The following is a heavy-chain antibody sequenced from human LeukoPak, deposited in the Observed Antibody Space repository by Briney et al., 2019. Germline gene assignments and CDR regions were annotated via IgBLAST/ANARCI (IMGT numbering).Heavy chain of an antibody. Sequence: GGSLRLSCAASGFTFKTCAMNWVRQAPGRGLEWVSHLSGNGDNTYYADSVKGRFTISRDNSKNTLYLQMNSLRAEDTAVYYCAKAPWSGYYGTIDYWGQGTLVTVSS. J-gene: IGHJ4*02. CDR2: LSGNGDNT. CDR3: AKAPWSGYYGTIDY. D-gene: IGHD3-3*01. CDR1: GFTFKTCA. V-gene: IGHV3-23*01.